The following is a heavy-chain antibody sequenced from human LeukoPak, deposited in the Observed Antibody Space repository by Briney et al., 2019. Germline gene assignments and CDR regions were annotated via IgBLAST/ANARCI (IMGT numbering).Heavy chain of an antibody. CDR3: AKPSGYGSGSCFRDP. CDR1: GFTFSSYG. V-gene: IGHV3-30*02. J-gene: IGHJ5*02. CDR2: IRYDGSNK. Sequence: PGGSLRLSCAASGFTFSSYGMHWVRQAPGKGLEWVAFIRYDGSNKYYADSVKGRFTISRDNSKNTLYLQMNSLRAEDTAVYYSAKPSGYGSGSCFRDPWGQGTLVTVSS. D-gene: IGHD3-10*01.